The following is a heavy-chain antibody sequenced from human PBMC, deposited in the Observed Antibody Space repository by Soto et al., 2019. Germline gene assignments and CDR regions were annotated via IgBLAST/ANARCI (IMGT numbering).Heavy chain of an antibody. Sequence: LRLSCAASGFTFSSYGMHWVRQAPGKGLEWVAVISYDGSNKYYADSVKGRFTISRDNSKNTLYLQMNSLRAEDTAVYYCAKDYCSSTSCPNHYYYYYGMDVWGQGTTVTVS. CDR2: ISYDGSNK. V-gene: IGHV3-30*18. CDR1: GFTFSSYG. D-gene: IGHD2-2*01. J-gene: IGHJ6*02. CDR3: AKDYCSSTSCPNHYYYYYGMDV.